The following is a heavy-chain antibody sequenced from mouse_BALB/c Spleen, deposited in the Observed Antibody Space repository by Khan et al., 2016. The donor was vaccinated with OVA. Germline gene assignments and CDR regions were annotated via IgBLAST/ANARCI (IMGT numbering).Heavy chain of an antibody. CDR3: VRFDGDY. Sequence: QIQLVQSGPELKKPGETVKISCKASGYTFKDYVMNWVKQSPGEGLKWMGWMNTYTGEPTYADDFKGRFAFSLETSASTAYLQISSLTNEDTATYFCVRFDGDYWGQGTTLTVSS. V-gene: IGHV9-3-1*01. CDR1: GYTFKDYV. J-gene: IGHJ2*01. CDR2: MNTYTGEP.